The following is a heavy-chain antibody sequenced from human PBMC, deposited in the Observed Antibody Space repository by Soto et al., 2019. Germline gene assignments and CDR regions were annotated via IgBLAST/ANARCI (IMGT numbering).Heavy chain of an antibody. V-gene: IGHV4-34*01. CDR1: IGSFSGYY. D-gene: IGHD6-13*01. CDR3: ARGQRIASITPWFDY. J-gene: IGHJ4*02. Sequence: QVQLQQWGAGLLKPSETLSLTCAVYIGSFSGYYWSWIRQPPGKGLEWIGEINHGGTTNYNPSLKSHVTIAADTSKCQFSLKLSSVPATDTAAYYCARGQRIASITPWFDYWGQGTLVTVSS. CDR2: INHGGTT.